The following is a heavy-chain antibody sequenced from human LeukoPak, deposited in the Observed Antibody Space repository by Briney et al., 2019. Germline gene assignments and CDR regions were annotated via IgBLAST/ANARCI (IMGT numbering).Heavy chain of an antibody. CDR2: IYCSGST. CDR1: GGSISSYY. J-gene: IGHJ4*02. V-gene: IGHV4-59*01. CDR3: ARVLPRSSRYCSGGSCPLDY. Sequence: SETLSLTCTVSGGSISSYYWSWIRQPPGKGLEWIGYIYCSGSTNYNPSLKSRVTISVDTSKNQFSLKLSSVTAADTAVYYCARVLPRSSRYCSGGSCPLDYWGQGTLVTVSS. D-gene: IGHD2-15*01.